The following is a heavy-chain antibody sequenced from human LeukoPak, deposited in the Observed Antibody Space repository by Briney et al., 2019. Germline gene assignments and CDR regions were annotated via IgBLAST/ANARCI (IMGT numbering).Heavy chain of an antibody. CDR3: ARGRYYDYVWGSYRYADFDY. V-gene: IGHV4-34*01. Sequence: SETLSLTCAVYGGSFSGYYWSWIRQPPGKGLEWIGEINHSGSTNYNPSLKSRVTISVDTSKNQFSLKLSSVTAADTAVYYCARGRYYDYVWGSYRYADFDYWGQGTLVTVSS. D-gene: IGHD3-16*02. J-gene: IGHJ4*02. CDR2: INHSGST. CDR1: GGSFSGYY.